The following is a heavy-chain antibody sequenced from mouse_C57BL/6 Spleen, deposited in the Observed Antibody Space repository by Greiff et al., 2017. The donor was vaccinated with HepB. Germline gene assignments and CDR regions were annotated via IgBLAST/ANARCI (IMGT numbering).Heavy chain of an antibody. Sequence: DVQLQESGPELVKPGASVKMSCKASGYTFTDYNMHWVKQSHGKSLEWIGYINPNNGGTSYNQKFKGKATLTVNKSSSTAYMELRSLTSEDSAVYYCARFYYGSSYNFDYWGQGTTLTVSS. CDR1: GYTFTDYN. V-gene: IGHV1-22*01. J-gene: IGHJ2*01. CDR2: INPNNGGT. CDR3: ARFYYGSSYNFDY. D-gene: IGHD1-1*01.